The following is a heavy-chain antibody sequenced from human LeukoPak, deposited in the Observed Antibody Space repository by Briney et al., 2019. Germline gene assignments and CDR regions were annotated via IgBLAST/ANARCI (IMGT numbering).Heavy chain of an antibody. Sequence: SETLSLTCTVSGGSISSYYWSWIRQPPGKGLEGIGYIYATGSTNYNPSLQSRVTISVDTSKNQFSLNLRSLTAADTAVYYCARHGSVRSPLGPWGQGTLVTVSS. J-gene: IGHJ5*02. V-gene: IGHV4-4*09. CDR2: IYATGST. D-gene: IGHD3-10*01. CDR3: ARHGSVRSPLGP. CDR1: GGSISSYY.